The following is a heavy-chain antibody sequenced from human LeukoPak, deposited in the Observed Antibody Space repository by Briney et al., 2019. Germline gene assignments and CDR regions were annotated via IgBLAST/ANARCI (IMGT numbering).Heavy chain of an antibody. Sequence: PGRSLRLSCALSGFTSSSQGIHWVRQAPGKGLGWVAVIWYDGSKTHYADSVKGRLTISRDNSKNTLYLQMNSLRAEDTAVYYCAKESSCSGGSCYVYWGQGTLVTVSS. CDR1: GFTSSSQG. CDR3: AKESSCSGGSCYVY. D-gene: IGHD2-15*01. CDR2: IWYDGSKT. J-gene: IGHJ4*02. V-gene: IGHV3-33*06.